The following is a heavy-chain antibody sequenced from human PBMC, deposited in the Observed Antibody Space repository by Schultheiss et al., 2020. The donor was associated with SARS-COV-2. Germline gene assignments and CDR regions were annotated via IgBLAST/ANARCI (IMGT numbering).Heavy chain of an antibody. CDR1: GFTFSNAW. V-gene: IGHV3-15*01. CDR2: IKSKTDGGTT. D-gene: IGHD2-2*01. CDR3: TTDLVISGDIVVVPAATPYGMDV. Sequence: WGSLRLSCAASGFTFSNAWMSWVRQAPGKGLEWVGRIKSKTDGGTTDYAAPVKGRFTISRDDSKNTLYLQMNSLKTEDTAVYYCTTDLVISGDIVVVPAATPYGMDVWGQGTTVTVSS. J-gene: IGHJ6*02.